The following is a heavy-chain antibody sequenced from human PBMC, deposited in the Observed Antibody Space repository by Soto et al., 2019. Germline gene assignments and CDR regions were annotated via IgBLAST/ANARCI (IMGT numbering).Heavy chain of an antibody. D-gene: IGHD2-15*01. V-gene: IGHV1-2*02. CDR2: FKPNTGVT. CDR3: ARAAVGGEYSCFDY. J-gene: IGHJ4*02. CDR1: AYTFTGYY. Sequence: QVQLVQSGAEVKKPGASVMVSCKASAYTFTGYYIHWVRQAPGQVLEWMGWFKPNTGVTKYAHKFQGRVIMTRDTSISTAYMHLSSLTSDDTAIYYCARAAVGGEYSCFDYWGQVPLVTVSS.